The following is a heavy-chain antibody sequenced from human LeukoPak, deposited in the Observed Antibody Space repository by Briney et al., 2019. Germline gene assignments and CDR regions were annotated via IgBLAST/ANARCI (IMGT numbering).Heavy chain of an antibody. CDR1: GGTFSSYA. Sequence: SVKVSCKASGGTFSSYAISWVRQAPGQGLEWMGRIIPIFGTANYAQKFQGRVTITTDESTSTAYMELSSLRSEDTAVYYFARGPGTTENWFDPWGQGTLVTVSS. CDR2: IIPIFGTA. V-gene: IGHV1-69*05. J-gene: IGHJ5*02. D-gene: IGHD1-7*01. CDR3: ARGPGTTENWFDP.